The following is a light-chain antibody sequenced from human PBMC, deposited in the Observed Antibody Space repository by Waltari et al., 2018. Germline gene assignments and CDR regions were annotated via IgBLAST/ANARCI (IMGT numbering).Light chain of an antibody. V-gene: IGKV1-39*01. Sequence: DIQMTQSPTSLFASVGDRVPITCRASQSIKTYLNWYQQKPGKVPNLLIYAASSVQTGSPSRFSGSGSGTDFTLTISSLQPEDFATYYCQQSYSTPYTFGQGTKLEIK. CDR3: QQSYSTPYT. CDR2: AAS. J-gene: IGKJ2*01. CDR1: QSIKTY.